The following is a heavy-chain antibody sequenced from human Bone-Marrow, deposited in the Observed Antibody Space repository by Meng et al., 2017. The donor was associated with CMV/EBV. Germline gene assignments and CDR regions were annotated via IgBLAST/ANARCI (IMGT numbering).Heavy chain of an antibody. J-gene: IGHJ6*02. CDR3: AKCPLRFLETHGMDV. V-gene: IGHV3-30*02. CDR1: GSSFSAYA. D-gene: IGHD3-3*01. Sequence: GGSLRLPCAASGSSFSAYAMHWVRRAPGKGLEWVAFIRYDGHNKDYADFVKGRFTISRDNSKNMVYLQMNSLRAEDTAVYYCAKCPLRFLETHGMDVWGQGTTVTVSS. CDR2: IRYDGHNK.